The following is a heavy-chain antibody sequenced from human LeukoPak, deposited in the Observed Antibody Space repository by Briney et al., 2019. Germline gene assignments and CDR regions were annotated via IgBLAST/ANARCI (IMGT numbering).Heavy chain of an antibody. CDR2: ISSNGGST. J-gene: IGHJ4*02. D-gene: IGHD6-13*01. V-gene: IGHV3-64*01. CDR1: GFTFSSYA. Sequence: PGGSLRLSCAASGFTFSSYAMHWVRQAPGKGLEYVSAISSNGGSTYYANSVKGRFTISRDNSKNTLYLQMGSLRAEDMAVYYCARIAAAGRDYFDYWGQGTLVTVSS. CDR3: ARIAAAGRDYFDY.